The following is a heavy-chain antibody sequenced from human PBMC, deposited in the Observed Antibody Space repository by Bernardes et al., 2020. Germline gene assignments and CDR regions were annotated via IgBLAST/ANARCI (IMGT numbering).Heavy chain of an antibody. Sequence: GGSLRLSCAASGFTFSSYGMHWVRLAPGKGLEWVAVIWYDGSIKYYADSVKGRFTISRDNSKNTLYLQMNSLRAEDTAIYYCARGGYSSSSRVYYYGMDVWGQGTTVTVSS. D-gene: IGHD6-6*01. CDR1: GFTFSSYG. CDR3: ARGGYSSSSRVYYYGMDV. CDR2: IWYDGSIK. V-gene: IGHV3-33*01. J-gene: IGHJ6*02.